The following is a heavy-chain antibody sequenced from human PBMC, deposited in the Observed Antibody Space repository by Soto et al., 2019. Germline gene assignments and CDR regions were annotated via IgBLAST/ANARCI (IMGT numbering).Heavy chain of an antibody. CDR2: ISGSGGST. J-gene: IGHJ4*02. V-gene: IGHV3-23*01. CDR3: AKDQGSSWYEIDY. CDR1: GFTFSNYA. D-gene: IGHD6-13*01. Sequence: EVQLLESGGGLVQPGGSLRLSCAASGFTFSNYAVTWVRQAPGKGLEWVSTISGSGGSTYYADSVKGRFTISRDNSKNNLEPQKNSLEAEDTAVYYCAKDQGSSWYEIDYWGQGTLVTVSS.